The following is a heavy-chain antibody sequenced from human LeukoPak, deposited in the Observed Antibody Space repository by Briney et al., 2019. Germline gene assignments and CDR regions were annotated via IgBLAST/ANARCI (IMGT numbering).Heavy chain of an antibody. CDR2: IYHSGST. D-gene: IGHD3-22*01. Sequence: SETLSLTCTVSGGSISSGGYYWSWIRQPPGKGLEWIGYIYHSGSTYYNPSLKSRVTISVDRSKNQFSLKLSSVTAADTAVYYCAREGGPNSNYYDSSGYYPWGQGTLVTVSS. CDR1: GGSISSGGYY. V-gene: IGHV4-30-2*01. CDR3: AREGGPNSNYYDSSGYYP. J-gene: IGHJ5*02.